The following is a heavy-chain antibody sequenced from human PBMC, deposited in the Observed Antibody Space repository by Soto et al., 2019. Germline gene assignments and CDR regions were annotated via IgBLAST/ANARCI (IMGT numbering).Heavy chain of an antibody. CDR1: GGTFSSYA. CDR3: ARGLEGDAPFDY. CDR2: IIPIFGTA. V-gene: IGHV1-69*12. Sequence: QVQLVQSGAEVKKPGPSVKVSCKASGGTFSSYAISWVRQAPGQGLKWMGGIIPIFGTANYAQKFQCRVTITAEESTSTAYMELSSLRSEDTAVYYCARGLEGDAPFDYWGQGTLVPVSS. J-gene: IGHJ4*02. D-gene: IGHD2-21*02.